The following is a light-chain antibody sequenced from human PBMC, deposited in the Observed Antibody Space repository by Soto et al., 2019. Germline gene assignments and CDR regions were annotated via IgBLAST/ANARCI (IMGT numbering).Light chain of an antibody. Sequence: SVLTQPASVSGAPGQAITISRTGTSSEVGGYNYVSWYQQHPGKAPKLMIYDVSNRPSGVSNRFSGSKSGNTASLTISGLQAEDEADYYCSSYTSSSTLLYVFGTGTKVTVL. V-gene: IGLV2-14*01. CDR2: DVS. CDR3: SSYTSSSTLLYV. CDR1: SSEVGGYNY. J-gene: IGLJ1*01.